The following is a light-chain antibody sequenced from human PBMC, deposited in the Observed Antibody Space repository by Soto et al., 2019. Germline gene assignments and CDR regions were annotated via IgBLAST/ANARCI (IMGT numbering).Light chain of an antibody. CDR1: SSDVGGYNY. CDR2: DVT. V-gene: IGLV2-11*01. J-gene: IGLJ1*01. Sequence: QSVLTQPRSVSGSPGQSVTISCTGTSSDVGGYNYVSWYQQHPGKAPKLMIYDVTKRPSGVPDRFSGSKSGNTASLTISGLQAEGEADYYCCSYAGSYTYVFGTGTKLIVL. CDR3: CSYAGSYTYV.